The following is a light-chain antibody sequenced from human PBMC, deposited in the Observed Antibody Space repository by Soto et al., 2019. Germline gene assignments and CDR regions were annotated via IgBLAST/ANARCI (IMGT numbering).Light chain of an antibody. Sequence: EIVMTQSPATLSVSPGERATLSCRASHSVSSDLAWYQQKPGQAPRLLIYGASTRAIGIPARFSGSGSGTEFTLTISSLQSEDFAVYYCHQYNNWPPTFGQGTRLEIK. CDR1: HSVSSD. CDR2: GAS. J-gene: IGKJ5*01. CDR3: HQYNNWPPT. V-gene: IGKV3-15*01.